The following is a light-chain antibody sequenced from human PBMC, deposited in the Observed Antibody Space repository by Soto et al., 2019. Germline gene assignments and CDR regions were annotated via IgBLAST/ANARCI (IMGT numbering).Light chain of an antibody. CDR2: GAS. V-gene: IGKV3-20*01. CDR1: QSVYKNF. CDR3: QQYSSSPPT. Sequence: EIVLTQSPGTLSLSPGERATLSRRASQSVYKNFLAWYQQKPGQAPRLLINGASNRATGIPDRFSGSGSGTDFSLTIDRLEPEDFAVYFCQQYSSSPPTFGGGTKVAIK. J-gene: IGKJ4*01.